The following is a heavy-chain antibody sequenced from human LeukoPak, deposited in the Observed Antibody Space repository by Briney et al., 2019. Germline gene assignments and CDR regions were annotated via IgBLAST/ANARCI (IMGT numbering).Heavy chain of an antibody. CDR2: INHSGST. CDR1: GGSFSGYY. Sequence: SETLSLTCAVYGGSFSGYYWSWIRQPPGKGLEWIGAINHSGSTNYNPSLKSRVTISVDTSKNQFSLKLSSVTAADTAVYYCARRVGCSSTSCYIRYVDPWGQGTLVTVSS. V-gene: IGHV4-34*01. J-gene: IGHJ5*02. CDR3: ARRVGCSSTSCYIRYVDP. D-gene: IGHD2-2*02.